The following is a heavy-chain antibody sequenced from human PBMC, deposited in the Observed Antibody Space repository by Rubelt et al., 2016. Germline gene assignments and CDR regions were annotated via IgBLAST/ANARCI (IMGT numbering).Heavy chain of an antibody. CDR2: ISYTGTT. J-gene: IGHJ4*02. CDR3: ARRRSMGSVWTFDY. Sequence: QVQLQESGPGLVKPSETLSLTCTVSGGSISTYYWSWIRQPPGKGLEWIGYISYTGTTDYNPSLTSRVTISVDTSKNQFSRKLSSVTAADTAVYYCARRRSMGSVWTFDYWGQGTRVTVSS. V-gene: IGHV4-59*12. D-gene: IGHD6-19*01. CDR1: GGSISTYY.